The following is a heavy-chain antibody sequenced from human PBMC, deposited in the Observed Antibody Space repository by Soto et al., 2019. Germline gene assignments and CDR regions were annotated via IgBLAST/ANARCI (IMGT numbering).Heavy chain of an antibody. CDR3: ARGRRYSYGLDP. CDR1: GDYISSINNY. CDR2: ISYSGTT. Sequence: QVQLQESGPGLVKPSQTLSLTCTVSGDYISSINNYWSWIRQPPGEGLEWIGFISYSGTTSYSPSLTSQVAISLDTSKNQFSLSLNFVTAADTAVYYCARGRRYSYGLDPWGQGSLVTVSS. J-gene: IGHJ5*02. D-gene: IGHD5-18*01. V-gene: IGHV4-30-4*01.